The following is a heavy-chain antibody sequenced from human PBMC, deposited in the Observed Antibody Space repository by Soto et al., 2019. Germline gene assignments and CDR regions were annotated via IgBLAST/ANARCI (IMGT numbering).Heavy chain of an antibody. V-gene: IGHV1-69*01. CDR3: AGSGFPGGYYYYGMDV. CDR2: IIPIFGTA. J-gene: IGHJ6*02. CDR1: GGTFSSYA. Sequence: QVQLVQSGAEVKKPGSSVKVSCKASGGTFSSYAISWVRQAPGQGLEWMGGIIPIFGTANYEQKFQGRVTITADESTSTADMERSSLRSEDTAVYYCAGSGFPGGYYYYGMDVWGQGTTVTVSS. D-gene: IGHD3-22*01.